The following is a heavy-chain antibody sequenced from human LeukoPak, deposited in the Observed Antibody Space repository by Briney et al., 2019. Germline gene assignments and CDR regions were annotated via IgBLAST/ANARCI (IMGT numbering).Heavy chain of an antibody. CDR1: GGSFSGYY. Sequence: PETLSLTCAVYGGSFSGYYWSWIRQPPGKGLEWIGEINHSGSTNYNPSLKSRVTISVDTSKNQFSLKLSSVTAADTAVYYCARGRTMVRHWGQGTLVTVSS. D-gene: IGHD3-10*01. J-gene: IGHJ4*02. CDR3: ARGRTMVRH. CDR2: INHSGST. V-gene: IGHV4-34*01.